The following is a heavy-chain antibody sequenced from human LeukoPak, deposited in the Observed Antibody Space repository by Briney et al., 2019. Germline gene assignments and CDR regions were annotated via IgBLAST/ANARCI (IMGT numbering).Heavy chain of an antibody. CDR1: GFTVSSNY. Sequence: GGSLRLSCAASGFTVSSNYMSWVRQAPGKGLEWVSVIYSSGSTYYADSVKGRFTISRDNSKNTLYLQMNSLRAEDTAVYYCAGRERAATADLYYYYGMDVWGQGTTVTVSS. V-gene: IGHV3-53*01. D-gene: IGHD2-15*01. CDR2: IYSSGST. J-gene: IGHJ6*02. CDR3: AGRERAATADLYYYYGMDV.